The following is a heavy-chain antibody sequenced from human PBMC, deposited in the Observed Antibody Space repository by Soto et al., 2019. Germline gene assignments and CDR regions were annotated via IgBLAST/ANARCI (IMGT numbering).Heavy chain of an antibody. V-gene: IGHV3-9*01. J-gene: IGHJ3*01. Sequence: EVQLVESGGGLVQPGRSLRLSCAASGFTFDDYAMHWVRQAPGKGLEWVSGISWNSGSIGYADSVKGRFTISRDNAKNSLYLQMNSLRAEDTALYYCAKDGDYDFWSAPASWGQGTMVTVSS. CDR2: ISWNSGSI. CDR1: GFTFDDYA. CDR3: AKDGDYDFWSAPAS. D-gene: IGHD3-3*01.